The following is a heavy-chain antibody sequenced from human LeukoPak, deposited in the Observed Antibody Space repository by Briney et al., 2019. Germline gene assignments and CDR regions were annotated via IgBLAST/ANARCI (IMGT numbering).Heavy chain of an antibody. J-gene: IGHJ4*02. CDR2: VDPEDGET. V-gene: IGHV1-69-2*01. D-gene: IGHD4-23*01. Sequence: ASVKVSCKVSGYTFTDYYMHWVQQAPGKGLEWMGLVDPEDGETIYAEKFQGRVTITADTSTDTAYMELSRLRSDDTAVYYCARKVVMGVDYWGQGTLVTVSS. CDR1: GYTFTDYY. CDR3: ARKVVMGVDY.